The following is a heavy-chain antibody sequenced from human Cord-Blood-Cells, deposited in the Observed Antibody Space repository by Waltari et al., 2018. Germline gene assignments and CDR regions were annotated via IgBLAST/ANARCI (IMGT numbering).Heavy chain of an antibody. Sequence: QVQLVQSGAEVKKPGASVKGFCKASGYTFTSCAMHWVRQDPGQRLEWMGWINAGNGNTKYSQKFQGRVTITRDTSASTAYMELSSLRSEDTAVYYCARMGSIAARPFAFDIWGQGTMVTVSS. J-gene: IGHJ3*02. CDR3: ARMGSIAARPFAFDI. CDR1: GYTFTSCA. D-gene: IGHD6-6*01. CDR2: INAGNGNT. V-gene: IGHV1-3*01.